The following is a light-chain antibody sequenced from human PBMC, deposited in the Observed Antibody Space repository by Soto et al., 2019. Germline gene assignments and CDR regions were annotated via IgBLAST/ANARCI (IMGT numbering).Light chain of an antibody. CDR3: SSYAGSNNVV. CDR1: RSDVGGYNY. V-gene: IGLV2-8*01. J-gene: IGLJ2*01. Sequence: QSVLTQPPSASGSHGQSVTISCTGTRSDVGGYNYVSWYQQHPGKAPKLMIYEVSKRPSGVPDRFSGSKSGNTASLTVSGLQAEDEADYYCSSYAGSNNVVFGGGTKLTVL. CDR2: EVS.